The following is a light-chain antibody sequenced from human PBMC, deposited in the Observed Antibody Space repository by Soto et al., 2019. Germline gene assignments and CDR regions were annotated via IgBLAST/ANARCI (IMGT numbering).Light chain of an antibody. CDR1: QSVSSN. V-gene: IGKV3-15*01. Sequence: EIVVTMSAVTLSVSPGERATLSCRASQSVSSNLAWYQQKPGQAPRLLIYGASTRATGIPARFSGSGSGTEFTLTISSLQSEDFAVYYCQQYNNWLPITFGQGTRLEIK. J-gene: IGKJ5*01. CDR2: GAS. CDR3: QQYNNWLPIT.